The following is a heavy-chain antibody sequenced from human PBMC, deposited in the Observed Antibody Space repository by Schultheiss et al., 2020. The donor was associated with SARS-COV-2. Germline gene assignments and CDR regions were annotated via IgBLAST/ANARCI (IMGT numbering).Heavy chain of an antibody. D-gene: IGHD6-13*01. CDR1: GFTFSSYD. V-gene: IGHV3-13*01. Sequence: GGSLRLSCAASGFTFSSYDMHWVRQATGKGLEWVSAIGTAGDTYYPGSVKGRFTISRDNAKNSLYLQMNSLRAEDTAVYYCAREGGQQLVTYFDYWGQGTLVTVSS. CDR3: AREGGQQLVTYFDY. J-gene: IGHJ4*02. CDR2: IGTAGDT.